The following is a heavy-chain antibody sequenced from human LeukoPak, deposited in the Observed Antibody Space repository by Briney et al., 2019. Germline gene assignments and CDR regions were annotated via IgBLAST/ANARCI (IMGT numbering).Heavy chain of an antibody. Sequence: PGGSLRLSCAASGFTYSSYSMNWVRQAPGKGLEWVSCISSSSSYIYYADSVKGRFTISRDNAKNSLYLQMNSLRAEDTAVYYCAKYSGSYFFASRFNYWGQGTLVTVSS. V-gene: IGHV3-21*04. D-gene: IGHD1-26*01. CDR2: ISSSSSYI. CDR1: GFTYSSYS. J-gene: IGHJ4*02. CDR3: AKYSGSYFFASRFNY.